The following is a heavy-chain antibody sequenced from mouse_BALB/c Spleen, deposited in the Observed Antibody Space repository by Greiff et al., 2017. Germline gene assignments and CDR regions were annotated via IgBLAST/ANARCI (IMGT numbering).Heavy chain of an antibody. Sequence: VQLQQSGAELVKPGASVKLSCTASGFNIKDTYMHWVKQRPEQGLEWIGRIDPANGNTKYDPKFQCKATITADTSSNTAYLQLSSLTSEDTAVYYCARWLLLYYAMDYWGQGTSVTVSS. CDR2: IDPANGNT. D-gene: IGHD2-3*01. CDR1: GFNIKDTY. CDR3: ARWLLLYYAMDY. J-gene: IGHJ4*01. V-gene: IGHV14-3*02.